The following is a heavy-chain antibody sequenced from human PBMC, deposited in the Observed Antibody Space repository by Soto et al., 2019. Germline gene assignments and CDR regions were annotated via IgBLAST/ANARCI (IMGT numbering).Heavy chain of an antibody. CDR2: MNPNSGNT. V-gene: IGHV1-8*01. CDR3: ARGRYYDILTGYFRSRNPYYYFMDV. D-gene: IGHD3-9*01. Sequence: AASVKVSCKASGYTFTSYDINWVRQATGQGREWMGWMNPNSGNTGYAQKFQGRVTMTRNTSISTAYMELSSLRSEDTAVYYCARGRYYDILTGYFRSRNPYYYFMDVWGKGTTVTVSS. CDR1: GYTFTSYD. J-gene: IGHJ6*03.